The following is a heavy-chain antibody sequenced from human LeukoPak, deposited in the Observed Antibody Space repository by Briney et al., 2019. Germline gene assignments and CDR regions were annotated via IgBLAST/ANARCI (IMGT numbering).Heavy chain of an antibody. V-gene: IGHV1-24*01. D-gene: IGHD3-3*01. Sequence: ASVKVSCKVSAYTLTELSMHWVRQAPGKGLEWMGGFDPEDGETIYAQKFQGRVTMTEDTSTDTAYMELSSLRSEDTAVYYCATADFWSGTNWFDPWGQGTLVTVSS. CDR1: AYTLTELS. J-gene: IGHJ5*02. CDR2: FDPEDGET. CDR3: ATADFWSGTNWFDP.